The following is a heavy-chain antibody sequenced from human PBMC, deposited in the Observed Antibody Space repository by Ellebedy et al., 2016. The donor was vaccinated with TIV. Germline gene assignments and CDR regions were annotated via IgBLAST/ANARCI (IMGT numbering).Heavy chain of an antibody. Sequence: ASVQVSCXTSGGTFSSYAVSWVRQAPGQGLEWMGGIIGMFGTTTYAQKFQGRITVSADESTSTAYMELTSLRSDDTAVYYCARAHTYYFYYMGVWGKGTTVTVSS. CDR2: IIGMFGTT. V-gene: IGHV1-69*13. J-gene: IGHJ6*03. CDR3: ARAHTYYFYYMGV. CDR1: GGTFSSYA.